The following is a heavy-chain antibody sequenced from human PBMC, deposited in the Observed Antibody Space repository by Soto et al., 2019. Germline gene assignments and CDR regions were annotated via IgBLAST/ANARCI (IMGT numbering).Heavy chain of an antibody. J-gene: IGHJ4*02. CDR3: SRDPRREDY. CDR2: ISGGGDII. D-gene: IGHD2-15*01. V-gene: IGHV3-11*01. CDR1: GFTFSDHY. Sequence: EGSLRLSCAASGFTFSDHYMTWIRQAPGKGPEWLSYISGGGDIISYADSVKGRFIISRDNAKRSLYLQMNSLTVEDTAVYYCSRDPRREDYWGQGPPFPVSP.